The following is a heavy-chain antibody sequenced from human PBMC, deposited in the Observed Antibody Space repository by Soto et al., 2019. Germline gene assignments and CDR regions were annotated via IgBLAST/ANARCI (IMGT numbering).Heavy chain of an antibody. D-gene: IGHD3-22*01. CDR3: AKVFMEWGYYYDSSGYYYDPKSGPEFDY. J-gene: IGHJ4*02. CDR2: ISGSGGST. Sequence: PGGSLRLSCAASGFTFSSYAMSWVRQAPGKGLEWVSAISGSGGSTYYADSVKGRFTISRDNSKNTLYLQMNSLRAEDTAVYYCAKVFMEWGYYYDSSGYYYDPKSGPEFDYWGQGTLVTVSS. CDR1: GFTFSSYA. V-gene: IGHV3-23*01.